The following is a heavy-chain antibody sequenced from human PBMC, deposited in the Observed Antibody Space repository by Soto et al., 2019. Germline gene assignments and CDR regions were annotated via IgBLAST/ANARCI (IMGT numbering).Heavy chain of an antibody. D-gene: IGHD2-15*01. Sequence: SETLSLTCPVSGGSISSGGYYWSWIRQHPGKGLEWIGYIYYSGSTYYNPSLKSRVTISVDTSKNQFSLKLSSVTAADTAVYYCARGEVVALGYWGQGTLVTVSS. CDR2: IYYSGST. CDR1: GGSISSGGYY. CDR3: ARGEVVALGY. V-gene: IGHV4-31*03. J-gene: IGHJ4*02.